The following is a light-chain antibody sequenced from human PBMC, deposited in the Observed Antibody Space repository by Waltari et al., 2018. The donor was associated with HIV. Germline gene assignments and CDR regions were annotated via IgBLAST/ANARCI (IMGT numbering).Light chain of an antibody. CDR1: SSNIGRNT. CDR2: SNN. V-gene: IGLV1-44*01. J-gene: IGLJ3*02. CDR3: AAWDGSLNGRV. Sequence: QSVLTQPPSASGTPGQRVPIPCSGSSSNIGRNTVNWYQQLPGTAPKLLLYSNNHRPSGVPDRFSGSKSGTSASLAISGLQSEDEADYYCAAWDGSLNGRVFGGGTKLTVL.